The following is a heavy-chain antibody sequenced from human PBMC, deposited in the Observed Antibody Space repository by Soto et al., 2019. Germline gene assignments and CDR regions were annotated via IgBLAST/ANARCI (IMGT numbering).Heavy chain of an antibody. CDR3: AKLQSWRALDY. CDR2: ISGSGSGP. CDR1: GFTFSNYD. J-gene: IGHJ4*02. V-gene: IGHV3-23*01. Sequence: EVLLLESGGGLVQPGGSLRLSCAASGFTFSNYDMGWVRQAPGKGLELVSFISGSGSGPYYADSVKGLFTISRDNAENTLYLQMNSLRVEHTAVYYCAKLQSWRALDYWGQGTLVTVSS. D-gene: IGHD6-13*01.